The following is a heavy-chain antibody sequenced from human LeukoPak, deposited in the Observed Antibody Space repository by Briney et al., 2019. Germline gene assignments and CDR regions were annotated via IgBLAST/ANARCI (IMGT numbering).Heavy chain of an antibody. CDR1: GYTFTSYD. CDR2: MNPNSGNT. Sequence: ASVKVSCKASGYTFTSYDINWVRRATGQGLEWMGWMNPNSGNTGYAQKFQGRVTMTRNTSISTAYMGLSSLRSEDTAVYYCARGANMDTAMVYWGQGTLVTVSS. J-gene: IGHJ4*02. CDR3: ARGANMDTAMVY. D-gene: IGHD5-18*01. V-gene: IGHV1-8*01.